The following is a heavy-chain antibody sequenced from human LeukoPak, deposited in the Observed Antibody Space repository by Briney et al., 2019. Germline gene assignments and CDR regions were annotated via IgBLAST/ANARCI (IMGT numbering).Heavy chain of an antibody. CDR2: ISNSGGRT. V-gene: IGHV3-23*01. CDR3: AKSYNGYESKPDY. D-gene: IGHD5-12*01. Sequence: GGSLRLSCAASGFTFSSYAMSWGRQAPGKGLEWVSSISNSGGRTFYTDSVKGRFTISRDNSKITLYLQMNSLRAEDTAVYYCAKSYNGYESKPDYWGQGTLVTVSS. J-gene: IGHJ4*02. CDR1: GFTFSSYA.